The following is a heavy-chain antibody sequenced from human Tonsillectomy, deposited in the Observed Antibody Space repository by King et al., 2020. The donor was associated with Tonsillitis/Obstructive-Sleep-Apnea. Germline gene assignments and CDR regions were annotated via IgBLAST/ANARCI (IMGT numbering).Heavy chain of an antibody. CDR1: GYTFTRYY. D-gene: IGHD2-15*01. V-gene: IGHV1-46*01. CDR2: INPSDSIT. J-gene: IGHJ4*02. CDR3: ARDDVVGRYIDF. Sequence: QLVQSGAEVWKPGASVKVSCKASGYTFTRYYIHWIRQAPGQGLEWIGIINPSDSITTYAQQFKGRVAMTRDTSTSTVYMELSSLRSEDTAVYYCARDDVVGRYIDFWGQGTLVTVSS.